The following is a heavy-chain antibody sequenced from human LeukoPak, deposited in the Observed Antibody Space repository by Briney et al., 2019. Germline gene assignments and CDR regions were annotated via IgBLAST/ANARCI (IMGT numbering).Heavy chain of an antibody. Sequence: GGSLRLSCAASGFTLSSYWMHWVRQAPGKGLVWVSRIKSDGSTTNYADSVKGRFTISRDNAKNTLYLQMNSLRAEDTAVYYCAREILAPGKTHDYWGQGTLVTVSS. CDR1: GFTLSSYW. CDR3: AREILAPGKTHDY. CDR2: IKSDGSTT. V-gene: IGHV3-74*01. J-gene: IGHJ4*02.